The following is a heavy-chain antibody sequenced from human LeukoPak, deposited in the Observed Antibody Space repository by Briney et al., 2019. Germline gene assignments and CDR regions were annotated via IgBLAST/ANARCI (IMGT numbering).Heavy chain of an antibody. CDR1: GGTFSSYA. J-gene: IGHJ4*02. D-gene: IGHD3-10*01. V-gene: IGHV1-69*01. CDR2: IIPIFGTA. Sequence: SVKVSCKASGGTFSSYAISWVRQAPGQGLEWMGGIIPIFGTANYAQKFQGRVTITADESTNTAYMELSSLRSEDTAVYYCARAYGWRRDYFDYWGQGTLVTVSS. CDR3: ARAYGWRRDYFDY.